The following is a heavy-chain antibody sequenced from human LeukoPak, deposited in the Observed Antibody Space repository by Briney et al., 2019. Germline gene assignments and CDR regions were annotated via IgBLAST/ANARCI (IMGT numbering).Heavy chain of an antibody. CDR1: GGSFSGYY. CDR3: ALRDISSGWYYFDY. D-gene: IGHD6-19*01. Sequence: SSETLSLTCAVYGGSFSGYYWSWIRQPPGKGLEWIGYIYYSGSTNYNPSLKSRVTISVDTSKNQFSLKLSSVTAADTAVYYCALRDISSGWYYFDYWGQGTLVTVSS. J-gene: IGHJ4*02. V-gene: IGHV4-59*01. CDR2: IYYSGST.